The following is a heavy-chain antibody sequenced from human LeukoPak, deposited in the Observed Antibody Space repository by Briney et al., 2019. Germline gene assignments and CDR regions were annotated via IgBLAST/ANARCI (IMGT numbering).Heavy chain of an antibody. J-gene: IGHJ3*02. V-gene: IGHV4-4*07. Sequence: SETLSLTCTVFGGSISSYYWSWIRQPAGKGLEWIGRIYTSGSTNYNPSLKSRVTMSVDTSKNQFSLKLSSVTAADTAVYYCAREGYCSGCDAFDIWGQGTMVTVSS. D-gene: IGHD2-15*01. CDR1: GGSISSYY. CDR2: IYTSGST. CDR3: AREGYCSGCDAFDI.